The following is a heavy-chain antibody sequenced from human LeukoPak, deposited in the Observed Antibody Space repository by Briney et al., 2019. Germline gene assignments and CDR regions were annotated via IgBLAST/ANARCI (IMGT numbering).Heavy chain of an antibody. J-gene: IGHJ5*02. CDR2: IIPIFGTA. CDR3: ARVVITMIVGGSGFDP. CDR1: GGTFSSYA. V-gene: IGHV1-69*01. Sequence: SVKVSCKASGGTFSSYASSWVRQAPGQGLEWMGGIIPIFGTANYAQKFQGRVTITADESTSTAYMELSSLRSEDTAVYYCARVVITMIVGGSGFDPWGQGTLVTVSS. D-gene: IGHD3-22*01.